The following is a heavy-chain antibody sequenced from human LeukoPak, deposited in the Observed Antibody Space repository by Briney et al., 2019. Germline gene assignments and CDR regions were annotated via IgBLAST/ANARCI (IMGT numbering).Heavy chain of an antibody. Sequence: GGSLRLSCAASGFTFSSYAMTWVRQAPGKGLEGVSGISGSGGSTHYADSVKGRFTISRDNSKNTLYMQMNNLKSEDTAVYYCAKVGLFGVTTVYNWFDPWGQGTLVTVSS. CDR3: AKVGLFGVTTVYNWFDP. V-gene: IGHV3-23*01. D-gene: IGHD4-11*01. CDR1: GFTFSSYA. CDR2: ISGSGGST. J-gene: IGHJ5*02.